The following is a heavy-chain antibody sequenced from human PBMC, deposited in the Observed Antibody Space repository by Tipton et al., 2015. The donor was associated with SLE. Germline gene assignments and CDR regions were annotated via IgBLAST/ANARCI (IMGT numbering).Heavy chain of an antibody. CDR2: IFYSDNT. CDR1: GGSISTFY. D-gene: IGHD5-18*01. CDR3: ARGYTPDGFEL. V-gene: IGHV4-59*01. J-gene: IGHJ3*01. Sequence: TLSLTCTVSGGSISTFYWTWIRQPPGKGLEWIGYIFYSDNTNYNPSLKSRVTISVDTSKNQFSLELNSVTAVDTAVYYCARGYTPDGFELWGPGTMVTVSS.